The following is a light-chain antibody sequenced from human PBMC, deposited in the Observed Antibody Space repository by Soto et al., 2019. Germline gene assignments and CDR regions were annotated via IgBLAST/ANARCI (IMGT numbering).Light chain of an antibody. V-gene: IGKV1-5*01. J-gene: IGKJ2*01. CDR1: QSISTW. CDR2: DAS. CDR3: QQYNSYLYT. Sequence: DIQMTQSPSTLSASVGDRVTITCRASQSISTWLAWYQQKPGKAPKLLIYDASSLESGVPSRFSGSGFGTEFTLTISSLQPDDSATYYCQQYNSYLYTFGQGTKVDIK.